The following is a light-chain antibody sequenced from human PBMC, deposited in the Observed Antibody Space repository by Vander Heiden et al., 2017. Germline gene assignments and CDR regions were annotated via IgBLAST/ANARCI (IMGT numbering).Light chain of an antibody. CDR3: LHSYGTPPG. CDR1: QSISSY. V-gene: IGKV1-39*01. J-gene: IGKJ4*01. CDR2: GVS. Sequence: DIQMTQSPSSLSASVGDRVTISCRASQSISSYLNWYQQKIGKAPQLLIYGVSKLQSGVPSRFSGSGSGTDFTLTISSLQPEDFATYYCLHSYGTPPGFGGGTRVEIK.